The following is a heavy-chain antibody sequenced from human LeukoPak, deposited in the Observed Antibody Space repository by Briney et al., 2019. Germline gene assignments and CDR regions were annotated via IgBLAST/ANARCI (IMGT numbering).Heavy chain of an antibody. CDR3: ARDAYGDYPFDY. CDR1: GFTFSSYG. CDR2: IWYDGSNK. J-gene: IGHJ4*02. V-gene: IGHV3-33*01. Sequence: PGGSLRLSCAAAGFTFSSYGMHWVRQAPGKGLEWVAVIWYDGSNKYYAESVKGRFTISRENSKKTMYLQMNSLRAEDTAVYYCARDAYGDYPFDYWGQGTLVTVSS. D-gene: IGHD4-17*01.